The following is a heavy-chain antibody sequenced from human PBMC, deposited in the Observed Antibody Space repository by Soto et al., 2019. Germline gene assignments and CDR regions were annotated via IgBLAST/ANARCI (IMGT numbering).Heavy chain of an antibody. CDR2: IYYSGST. J-gene: IGHJ5*02. CDR3: ARVFVCSSTSCYGMVDWFDP. CDR1: GGSISSYY. D-gene: IGHD2-2*01. Sequence: SETLSLTCTVSGGSISSYYWSWIRQPPGKGLEWIGYIYYSGSTNYNPSLKSRVTISVDTSKNQFSLKLSSVTAADTAVYYCARVFVCSSTSCYGMVDWFDPWGQGTLVTVSS. V-gene: IGHV4-59*01.